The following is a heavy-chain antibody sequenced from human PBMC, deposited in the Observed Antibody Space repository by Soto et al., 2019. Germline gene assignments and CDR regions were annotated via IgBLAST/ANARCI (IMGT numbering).Heavy chain of an antibody. CDR3: ATARGYCSSTSCPGAFDI. V-gene: IGHV1-69*02. CDR2: IIPILGIA. D-gene: IGHD2-2*01. J-gene: IGHJ3*02. Sequence: SVKVSCKASGGTFSSYTISWVRQAPGQGLEWMGRIIPILGIANYAQKFQGRVTITADKSTSTAYMELSSLRSEDTAVYYCATARGYCSSTSCPGAFDIWGQVTMVTVSS. CDR1: GGTFSSYT.